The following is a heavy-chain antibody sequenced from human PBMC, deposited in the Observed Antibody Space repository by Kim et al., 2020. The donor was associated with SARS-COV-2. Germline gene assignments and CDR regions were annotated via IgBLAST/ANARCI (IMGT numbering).Heavy chain of an antibody. D-gene: IGHD3-22*01. Sequence: YAQKFQGRLTMTRDTSTTTVYMELRGLTSEDTAVYYCARDGLRNTFGYGLYWGQGTLVTVSS. J-gene: IGHJ4*02. V-gene: IGHV1-46*01. CDR3: ARDGLRNTFGYGLY.